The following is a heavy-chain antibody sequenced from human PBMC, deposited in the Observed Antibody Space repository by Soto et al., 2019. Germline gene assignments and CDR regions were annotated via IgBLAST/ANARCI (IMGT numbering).Heavy chain of an antibody. J-gene: IGHJ4*02. Sequence: GWSLRLSCAASGFTFSSYWMTWVRQAPGKGLEWVANIKQSGSETYYVDSVKGRFTISRDDAKNAVYLQMNTLRAEDTAVYFCARGYSIDYWGQGTLVTVSS. V-gene: IGHV3-7*03. CDR1: GFTFSSYW. CDR2: IKQSGSET. D-gene: IGHD5-18*01. CDR3: ARGYSIDY.